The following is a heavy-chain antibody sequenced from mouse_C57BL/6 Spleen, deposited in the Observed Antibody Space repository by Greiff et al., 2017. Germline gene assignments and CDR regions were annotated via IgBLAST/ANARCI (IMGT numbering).Heavy chain of an antibody. CDR2: IYPSDSET. Sequence: LQQPGAELVRPGSSVKLSCKASGYTFTSYWMDWVKQRPGQGLEWIGNIYPSDSETHYNQKFKDKATLTVDKSSSTAYMQLSSLTSEDSAVYYCARHLGRYFDVWGTGTTVTVSS. J-gene: IGHJ1*03. D-gene: IGHD4-1*01. V-gene: IGHV1-61*01. CDR3: ARHLGRYFDV. CDR1: GYTFTSYW.